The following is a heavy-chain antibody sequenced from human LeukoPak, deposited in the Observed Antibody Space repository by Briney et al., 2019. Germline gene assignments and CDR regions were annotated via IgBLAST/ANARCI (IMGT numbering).Heavy chain of an antibody. Sequence: PGRSLRLSCAASGFIFSKNGIHWVRQAPGKGLEWAAFIQTDGNPKYYADSVRGRFAISRDNSKKTCYLQMDSLRVEDTAVYYCARETSSEIIGGMDVRGQGTMVTVTS. V-gene: IGHV3-33*01. CDR2: IQTDGNPK. CDR1: GFIFSKNG. CDR3: ARETSSEIIGGMDV. D-gene: IGHD3-22*01. J-gene: IGHJ6*02.